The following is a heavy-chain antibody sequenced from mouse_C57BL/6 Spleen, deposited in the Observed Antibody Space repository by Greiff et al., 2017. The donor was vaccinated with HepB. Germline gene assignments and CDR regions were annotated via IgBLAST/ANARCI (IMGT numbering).Heavy chain of an antibody. CDR3: ARGGFITTVVRYFDV. Sequence: VQLQQSGAELVKPGASVKLSCKASGYTFTSYWMHWVKQRPGRGLEWIGRIDPNSGGTKYNEKFKSKATLTVDKPSSTAYMQLSSLTSEDSAVYYCARGGFITTVVRYFDVWGTGTTVTVSS. V-gene: IGHV1-72*01. CDR1: GYTFTSYW. J-gene: IGHJ1*03. D-gene: IGHD1-1*01. CDR2: IDPNSGGT.